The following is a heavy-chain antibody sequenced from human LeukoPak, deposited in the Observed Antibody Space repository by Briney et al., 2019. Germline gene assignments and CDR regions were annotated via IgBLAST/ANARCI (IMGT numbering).Heavy chain of an antibody. Sequence: GVSLRLSCEVSGFTFSSYHMNWVRQAPGKGLEWVSSIGSSGSYIYYADSLTGRFTISRDNAKNSLYLQMNSLRAEDTAMYYCARRATTERGHSYGLDFWGQGTLVTVSS. CDR1: GFTFSSYH. CDR3: ARRATTERGHSYGLDF. D-gene: IGHD5-18*01. CDR2: IGSSGSYI. V-gene: IGHV3-21*01. J-gene: IGHJ4*02.